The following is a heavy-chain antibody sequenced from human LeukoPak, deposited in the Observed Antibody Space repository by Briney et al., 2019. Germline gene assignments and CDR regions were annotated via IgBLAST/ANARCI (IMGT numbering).Heavy chain of an antibody. CDR3: ARGQAGWSRGFDY. CDR1: GGSFSGYY. D-gene: IGHD2-15*01. V-gene: IGHV4-59*01. J-gene: IGHJ4*02. Sequence: SETLSLTCAVYGGSFSGYYWSWIRQPPGKGLEWIGYIFFSGSTNYNPSLKSRVTISVDTSKNQFSLKLTSVTAADTAVYYCARGQAGWSRGFDYWGQGTLVTVSS. CDR2: IFFSGST.